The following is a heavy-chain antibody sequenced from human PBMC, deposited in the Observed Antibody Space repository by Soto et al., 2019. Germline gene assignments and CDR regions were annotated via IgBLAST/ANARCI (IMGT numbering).Heavy chain of an antibody. CDR2: ISYDGSNE. D-gene: IGHD6-19*01. CDR1: ESTFTRFG. Sequence: QVQLVESGGGVVQPGGSLRLSCVASESTFTRFGMHWLRQAPGKGLEWVAVISYDGSNEYYADSVKGRFTISRDNTKNSLFLQMNSLRAEDSAVYFCAKDKGPFKDSGWSDWFDPWGQGTLVSVSS. J-gene: IGHJ5*02. CDR3: AKDKGPFKDSGWSDWFDP. V-gene: IGHV3-30*18.